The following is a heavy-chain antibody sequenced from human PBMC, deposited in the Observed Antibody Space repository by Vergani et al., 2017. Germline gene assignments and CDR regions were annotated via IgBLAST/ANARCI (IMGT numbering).Heavy chain of an antibody. D-gene: IGHD3-10*01. V-gene: IGHV4-30-4*08. CDR2: IYYSGST. CDR3: ARVGVVRGVSYYYYYYGMDV. Sequence: QVQLQESGPGLVKPSQTLSLTCTVSGGSISSGDYYWSWIRQPPGKGLEWIGYIYYSGSTYYNPSLKSRVTISVDTSKNQFSLTLSSVTAADTAVYYCARVGVVRGVSYYYYYYGMDVWGQGTTVTVSS. CDR1: GGSISSGDYY. J-gene: IGHJ6*02.